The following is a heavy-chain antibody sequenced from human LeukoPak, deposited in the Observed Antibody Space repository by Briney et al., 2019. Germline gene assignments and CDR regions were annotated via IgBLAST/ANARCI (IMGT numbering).Heavy chain of an antibody. D-gene: IGHD2-15*01. J-gene: IGHJ4*02. Sequence: GGSLRLSCGASGITFSSYSMNWVRQAPGKGLEWVSYTSSSGSTKYYADSVKGRFTISRDNARNSLYLQMNSLRAEDTAVYYCASNRYCSGGSCYVLPVRYWGQGTLVTVSS. V-gene: IGHV3-48*01. CDR3: ASNRYCSGGSCYVLPVRY. CDR1: GITFSSYS. CDR2: TSSSGSTK.